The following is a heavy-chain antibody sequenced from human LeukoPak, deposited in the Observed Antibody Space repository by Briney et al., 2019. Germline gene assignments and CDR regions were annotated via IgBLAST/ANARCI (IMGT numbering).Heavy chain of an antibody. J-gene: IGHJ4*02. CDR3: ARGDYGDYFYYFDY. V-gene: IGHV1-69*05. Sequence: SVRVSCKASGGTFSSYAISWVRQAPGQGLEWMGGIIPIFGTANYAQKFQGRVTITTDESTSTAYMELSSLRSEDTAVYYCARGDYGDYFYYFDYWGQGTLVTVSS. CDR1: GGTFSSYA. CDR2: IIPIFGTA. D-gene: IGHD4-17*01.